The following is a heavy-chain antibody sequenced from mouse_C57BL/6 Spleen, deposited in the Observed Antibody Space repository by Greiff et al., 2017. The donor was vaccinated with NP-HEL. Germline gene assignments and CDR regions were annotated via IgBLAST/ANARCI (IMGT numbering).Heavy chain of an antibody. CDR2: IDPSDSET. CDR1: GYTFTSYW. CDR3: ARRGKLDGNSLDY. J-gene: IGHJ2*01. V-gene: IGHV1-52*01. D-gene: IGHD3-3*01. Sequence: VKLQQPGAELVRPGSSVKLSCKASGYTFTSYWMHWVKQRPIQGLEWIGNIDPSDSETHYNQKFKDKATLTVDKSSSTAYMQLSSLTSEDSAVYYCARRGKLDGNSLDYWGQGTTLTVSS.